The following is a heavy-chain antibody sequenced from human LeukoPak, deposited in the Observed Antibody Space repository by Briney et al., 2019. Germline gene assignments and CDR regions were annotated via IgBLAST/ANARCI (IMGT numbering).Heavy chain of an antibody. V-gene: IGHV3-21*01. D-gene: IGHD1-26*01. CDR2: LSTSSSYI. CDR3: ARDLEVGATRFDYFDY. Sequence: GGSLRLSCTVSGFTVSSNSMSWVRQAPGKGLEWVSSLSTSSSYIYYADSVKGRFTISRDNARKSLYLQMNSLRAEDTAVYYCARDLEVGATRFDYFDYWGQGTLVTVSS. J-gene: IGHJ4*02. CDR1: GFTVSSNS.